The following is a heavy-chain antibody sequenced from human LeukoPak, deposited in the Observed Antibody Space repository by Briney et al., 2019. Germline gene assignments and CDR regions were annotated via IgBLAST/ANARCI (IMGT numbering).Heavy chain of an antibody. J-gene: IGHJ3*02. D-gene: IGHD2-15*01. CDR3: AKLEDIVVVVAATGSGHASDI. CDR2: ISGSGGST. CDR1: GFTFSSYA. V-gene: IGHV3-23*01. Sequence: GGSLRLSCAASGFTFSSYAMSWVRQAPGKGLEWVSAISGSGGSTYYADSVKGRFTISRDNSKNTLYLQMNSLRAEDTAVYYCAKLEDIVVVVAATGSGHASDIWGQGTMVTVSS.